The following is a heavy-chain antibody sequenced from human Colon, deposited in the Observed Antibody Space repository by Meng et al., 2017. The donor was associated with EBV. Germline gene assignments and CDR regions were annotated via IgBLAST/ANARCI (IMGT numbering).Heavy chain of an antibody. CDR1: GYTFASYG. D-gene: IGHD4-11*01. CDR3: ARGLVGP. Sequence: QVHLVQSGAEVKKPGASVKVSCKASGYTFASYGISWVPQAPGQGLEWMGWISAYNGNADYAQNLQGRVTMTTDTSTNTAYMELRSLRPDDTAVYFCARGLVGPWGQGTLVTVSS. CDR2: ISAYNGNA. V-gene: IGHV1-18*01. J-gene: IGHJ5*02.